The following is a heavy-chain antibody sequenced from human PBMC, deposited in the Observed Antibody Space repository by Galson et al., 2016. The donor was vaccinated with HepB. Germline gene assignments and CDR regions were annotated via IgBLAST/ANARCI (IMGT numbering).Heavy chain of an antibody. CDR2: IKSKADGGTT. V-gene: IGHV3-15*01. D-gene: IGHD2-2*02. Sequence: SLRLSCAASGITLSNAWMTWVRQAPGKGLEWVGRIKSKADGGTTDYAVYVKGRFTISRDDSKNTLHLQMISLKTEETAVYYCTLYTFGYLRQWGKGTLVTVSS. CDR1: GITLSNAW. J-gene: IGHJ1*01. CDR3: TLYTFGYLRQ.